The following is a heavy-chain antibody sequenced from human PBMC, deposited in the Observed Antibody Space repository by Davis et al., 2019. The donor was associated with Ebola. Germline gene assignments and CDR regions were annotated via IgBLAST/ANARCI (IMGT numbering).Heavy chain of an antibody. V-gene: IGHV4-39*01. CDR1: GGSISSAFHF. CDR3: AGLLRSLEWGDY. CDR2: VFFSGSA. D-gene: IGHD3-3*01. J-gene: IGHJ4*02. Sequence: PSGTLSLTCSVSGGSISSAFHFWGWFRQPPAGGLEWIGNVFFSGSAYYNPSLKSRVTIFVDTSTNQFSLNLASVTAADTAIYYCAGLLRSLEWGDYWGQGALVAVSS.